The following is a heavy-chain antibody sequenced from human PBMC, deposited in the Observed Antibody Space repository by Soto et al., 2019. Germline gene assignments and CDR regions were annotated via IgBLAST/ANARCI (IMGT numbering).Heavy chain of an antibody. J-gene: IGHJ4*02. CDR1: GYTFTSYD. Sequence: ASVKVSCKASGYTFTSYDINWLRQATGQGLERMGWMNPNSGNTGYAQKFQGRVTMTRNTSISTAYMELSSLRSEDTAVYYCARVGYYYDSSGYYLSFDYWGQGTLVTVSS. D-gene: IGHD3-22*01. V-gene: IGHV1-8*01. CDR2: MNPNSGNT. CDR3: ARVGYYYDSSGYYLSFDY.